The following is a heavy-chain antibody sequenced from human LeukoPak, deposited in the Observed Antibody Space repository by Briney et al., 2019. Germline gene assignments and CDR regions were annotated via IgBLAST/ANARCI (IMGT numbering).Heavy chain of an antibody. CDR1: GFTFSSYA. Sequence: GGSLRLSCAASGFTFSSYAMSWVRQVPGKGLEWVSGISGSGGSTYYADSVKDRFTISRDNSKNTLSLQVNSLRAEDTAVYYCATLTRRDGNNPFDYWGQGTLVTVSS. V-gene: IGHV3-23*01. CDR2: ISGSGGST. CDR3: ATLTRRDGNNPFDY. D-gene: IGHD5-24*01. J-gene: IGHJ4*02.